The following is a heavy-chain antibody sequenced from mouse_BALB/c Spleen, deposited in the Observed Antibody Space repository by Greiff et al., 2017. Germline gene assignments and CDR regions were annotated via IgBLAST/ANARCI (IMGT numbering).Heavy chain of an antibody. Sequence: EVHLVESGGGLVKPGGSLKLSCAASGFAFSSYDMSWVRQTPEKRLEWVAYISSGGGSTYYPDTVKGRFTISRDNAKNTLYLQMSSLKSEDTAMYYCARQGGYDWFAYWGQGTLVTVSA. CDR3: ARQGGYDWFAY. CDR2: ISSGGGST. J-gene: IGHJ3*01. D-gene: IGHD2-14*01. V-gene: IGHV5-12-1*01. CDR1: GFAFSSYD.